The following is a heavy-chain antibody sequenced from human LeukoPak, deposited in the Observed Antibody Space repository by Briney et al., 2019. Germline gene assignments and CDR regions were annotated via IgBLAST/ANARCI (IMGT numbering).Heavy chain of an antibody. V-gene: IGHV3-30-3*01. D-gene: IGHD3-9*01. CDR3: AREIFYGLDI. J-gene: IGHJ6*02. Sequence: GVSLRLSCAASGFTFRSYAMHWVRQAPGKGLEWVAVTSYDGRNKYYADSVKGRFTISRDNSKSMLYLQMSSLRTEDTAVYYCAREIFYGLDIWGQGTTVTVSS. CDR1: GFTFRSYA. CDR2: TSYDGRNK.